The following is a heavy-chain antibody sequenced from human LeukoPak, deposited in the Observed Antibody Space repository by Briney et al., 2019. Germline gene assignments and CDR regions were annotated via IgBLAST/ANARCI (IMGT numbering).Heavy chain of an antibody. Sequence: GGSLRLSCAASGFTFDDYGMSWVRQAPGKGLEWVSGINWNGGSTGYEDSVKGRFTISRDNAKNTLYLQMNSLRPDDTAVYYCARTYIVGATNFDYWGQGTLVTVSS. J-gene: IGHJ4*02. D-gene: IGHD1-26*01. CDR2: INWNGGST. CDR1: GFTFDDYG. V-gene: IGHV3-20*04. CDR3: ARTYIVGATNFDY.